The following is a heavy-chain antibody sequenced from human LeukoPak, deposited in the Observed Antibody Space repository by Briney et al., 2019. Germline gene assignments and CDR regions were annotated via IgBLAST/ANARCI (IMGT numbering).Heavy chain of an antibody. CDR2: IRYDGSNK. Sequence: GGPLRLSCAASGFTFSSYGMHWVRQAPGKGLEWVAFIRYDGSNKYYADSVKGRFTISRDNSKNTLYLQMNSLRAEDTAVYYCAKDGITMIVVAPSHFDYWGQGTLVTVSS. J-gene: IGHJ4*02. V-gene: IGHV3-30*02. D-gene: IGHD3-22*01. CDR3: AKDGITMIVVAPSHFDY. CDR1: GFTFSSYG.